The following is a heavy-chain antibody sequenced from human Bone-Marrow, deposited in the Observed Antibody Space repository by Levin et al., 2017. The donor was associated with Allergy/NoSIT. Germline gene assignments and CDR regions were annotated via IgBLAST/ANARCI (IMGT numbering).Heavy chain of an antibody. CDR1: GYSFTSYW. Sequence: GGSLRLSCKGSGYSFTSYWIGWVRQMPGKGLEWMGIIYPGDADTRYSPSFQGQVTISADKSISTAYLQWSSLKASDTAMYYCARRGTRDYYYYMDVWGKGTSVTVSS. CDR3: ARRGTRDYYYYMDV. CDR2: IYPGDADT. D-gene: IGHD1-1*01. J-gene: IGHJ6*03. V-gene: IGHV5-51*01.